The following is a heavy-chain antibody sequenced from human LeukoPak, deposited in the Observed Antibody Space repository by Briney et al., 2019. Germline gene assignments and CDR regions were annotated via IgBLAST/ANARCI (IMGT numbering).Heavy chain of an antibody. Sequence: SETLSLTCPVSGGSNSSYYWSWIRQPPGKGLEWVGYIYYSGSTNYNPSLKSRVAISVDTSKNHFSLKLSSVTAADTAVYYCARGFGYDSTGYRAFDIWGQGTMVTVSS. CDR2: IYYSGST. CDR1: GGSNSSYY. V-gene: IGHV4-59*01. CDR3: ARGFGYDSTGYRAFDI. J-gene: IGHJ3*02. D-gene: IGHD3-22*01.